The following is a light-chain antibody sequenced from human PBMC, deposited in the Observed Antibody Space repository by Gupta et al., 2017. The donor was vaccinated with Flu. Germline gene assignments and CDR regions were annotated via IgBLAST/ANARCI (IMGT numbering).Light chain of an antibody. V-gene: IGLV2-14*01. CDR3: SSYTSSSSVV. CDR1: SSDVGGYNY. CDR2: EVR. J-gene: IGLJ2*01. Sequence: SITISCNGTSSDVGGYNYVSWYQQHPGKAPKLMVYEVRNRPSGVASRFSGSKSGNTASLTISGLQAEDEADYYCSSYTSSSSVVFGGGTKLTVL.